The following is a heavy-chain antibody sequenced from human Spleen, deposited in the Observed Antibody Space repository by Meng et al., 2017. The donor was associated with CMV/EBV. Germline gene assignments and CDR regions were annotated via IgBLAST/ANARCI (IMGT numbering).Heavy chain of an antibody. J-gene: IGHJ4*02. CDR2: ITTDWGNT. CDR3: GRARTGEY. Sequence: GESLKISCAASGFTFSSYSMHWVSQAPGKGLEYVSSITTDWGNTYYADSVKVRFIISRDNSKNTLYLQMGSLRPEDMAVYYCGRARTGEYWGQGTLVTVSS. V-gene: IGHV3-64*02. CDR1: GFTFSSYS. D-gene: IGHD1-26*01.